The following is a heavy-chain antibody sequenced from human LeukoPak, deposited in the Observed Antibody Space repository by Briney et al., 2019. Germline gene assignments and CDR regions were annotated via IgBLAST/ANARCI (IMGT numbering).Heavy chain of an antibody. J-gene: IGHJ4*02. V-gene: IGHV3-23*01. CDR1: GFTFSSYA. Sequence: GGSLRLSCAASGFTFSSYAMSWVRQAPGKGLEWVPAISGSGGSTYYADSVKGRFTISRDNSKNTLYLQMNSLRAEDTAVYYCAKRYRGYSYGYPDYWGQGTLVTVSS. D-gene: IGHD5-18*01. CDR3: AKRYRGYSYGYPDY. CDR2: ISGSGGST.